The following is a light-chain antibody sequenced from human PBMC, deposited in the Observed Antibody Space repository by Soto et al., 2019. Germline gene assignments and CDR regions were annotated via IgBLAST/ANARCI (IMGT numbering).Light chain of an antibody. J-gene: IGKJ4*01. CDR1: QSVSSC. CDR2: DAS. CDR3: QQSSNWSLT. Sequence: EIVLTQSPATLSLSPGERATLSCRASQSVSSCLAWYQQKPGQAPRLLIYDASNRATGIPARFSGSGSGTDFTLTISSLEPEDFAVYYCQQSSNWSLTFGGGTKVEIK. V-gene: IGKV3-11*01.